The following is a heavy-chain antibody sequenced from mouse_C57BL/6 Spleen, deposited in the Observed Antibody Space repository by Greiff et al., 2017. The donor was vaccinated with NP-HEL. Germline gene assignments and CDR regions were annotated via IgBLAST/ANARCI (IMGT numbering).Heavy chain of an antibody. J-gene: IGHJ1*03. Sequence: EVKLVESGGGLVKPGGSLKLSCAASGFTFSDYGMHWVRQAPEKGLEWVAYISSGSSTIYYADTVKGRFTISRDNAKNTLFLQMTSLRSEDTAMYYCARPGSSYLWYFDVWGTGTTVTVSS. V-gene: IGHV5-17*01. CDR1: GFTFSDYG. CDR3: ARPGSSYLWYFDV. D-gene: IGHD1-1*01. CDR2: ISSGSSTI.